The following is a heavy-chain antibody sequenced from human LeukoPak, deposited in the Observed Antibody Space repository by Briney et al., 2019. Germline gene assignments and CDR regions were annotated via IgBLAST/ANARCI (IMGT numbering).Heavy chain of an antibody. V-gene: IGHV1-69*13. CDR3: AKDSPRHPSIAAALSDRNNWFDP. D-gene: IGHD6-13*01. CDR1: GGTFISYA. CDR2: IIPIFGTA. J-gene: IGHJ5*02. Sequence: SVKVSCKASGGTFISYAISWVRQAPGQGLEWMGGIIPIFGTANYAQKFQGRVTITADESTSTAYMELSSLRSEDTAVYYCAKDSPRHPSIAAALSDRNNWFDPWGQGTLVTVSS.